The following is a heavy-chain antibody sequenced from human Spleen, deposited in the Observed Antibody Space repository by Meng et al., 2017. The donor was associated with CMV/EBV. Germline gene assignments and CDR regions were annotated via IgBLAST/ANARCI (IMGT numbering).Heavy chain of an antibody. CDR3: ASLEYCSSTSCYRNWFDP. CDR2: IYYSGST. Sequence: GSLSLTCTVSGGSISSSSYYWGWIRQPPGKGLEWIGSIYYSGSTYYNPSLKSRVTISVDTSKNQFSLKLSSVTAADTAVYYCASLEYCSSTSCYRNWFDPWGQGTLVTVSS. J-gene: IGHJ5*02. CDR1: GGSISSSSYY. V-gene: IGHV4-39*01. D-gene: IGHD2-2*01.